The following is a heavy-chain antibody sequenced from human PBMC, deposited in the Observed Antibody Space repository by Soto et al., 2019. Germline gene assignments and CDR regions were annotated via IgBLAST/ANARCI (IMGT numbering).Heavy chain of an antibody. CDR1: GFTFSSYS. V-gene: IGHV3-33*01. J-gene: IGHJ4*02. Sequence: ESGGGVVQPGRSLRLSCAASGFTFSSYSMHWVRQAPGKGLEWVAVIWYDGSNKYYADSVKGRFTISRDNSKNTLYLQMNSLRAEDTAVYYCAREDYDFWSGYYFDYWGQGTLVTVSS. CDR2: IWYDGSNK. D-gene: IGHD3-3*01. CDR3: AREDYDFWSGYYFDY.